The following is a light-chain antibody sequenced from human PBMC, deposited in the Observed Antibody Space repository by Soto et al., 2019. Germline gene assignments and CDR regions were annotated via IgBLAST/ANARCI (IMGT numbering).Light chain of an antibody. Sequence: EIVMTQSPATLSVSPGERATLSCRASQSVSNNLAWYQKKPGQAPRLLIYGASTRATGIPARFSGGGSGTEFTLTISSLQSEDFAVYYCQQYNNWWTFGLGTRVEIK. V-gene: IGKV3-15*01. J-gene: IGKJ1*01. CDR2: GAS. CDR3: QQYNNWWT. CDR1: QSVSNN.